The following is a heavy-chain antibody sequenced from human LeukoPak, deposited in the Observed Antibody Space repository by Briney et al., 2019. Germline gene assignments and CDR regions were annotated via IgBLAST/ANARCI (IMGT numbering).Heavy chain of an antibody. Sequence: PSETLSLTCAVYGGSSSGYYWSWIRQPPGKGLEWIGEINHSGSTNYNPSLKSRVTISVDTSKNQFSLKLSSVTAADTAVYYCARATGYYYDSSGYYGYWGQGTLVTVSS. J-gene: IGHJ4*02. CDR1: GGSSSGYY. V-gene: IGHV4-34*01. CDR2: INHSGST. D-gene: IGHD3-22*01. CDR3: ARATGYYYDSSGYYGY.